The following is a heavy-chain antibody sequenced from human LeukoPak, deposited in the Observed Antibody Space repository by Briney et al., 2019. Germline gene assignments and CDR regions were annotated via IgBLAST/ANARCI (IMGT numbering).Heavy chain of an antibody. CDR3: AKDMVRYCSSTSCYSPMDV. Sequence: SLKISCAASGFTFDDYAMHWVRQAPGKGLEWVSGISWNSGSIGYADSVKGRFTISRDNAKNSLYLQMNSLRAEDTALYYCAKDMVRYCSSTSCYSPMDVWGKGTTVTVSS. CDR1: GFTFDDYA. J-gene: IGHJ6*03. V-gene: IGHV3-9*01. CDR2: ISWNSGSI. D-gene: IGHD2-2*02.